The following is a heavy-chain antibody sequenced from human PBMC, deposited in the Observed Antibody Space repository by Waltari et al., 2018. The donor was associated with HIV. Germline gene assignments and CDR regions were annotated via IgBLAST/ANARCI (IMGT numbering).Heavy chain of an antibody. CDR1: GYTFTSYA. J-gene: IGHJ4*02. Sequence: QVQLVQSGAEVKKPGASVKVSGKASGYTFTSYALHWVRQAPGQRLEWMGWINAGNGNTKYSQKFQGRVTITRDTSASTAYMELSSLRSEDTAVYYCARDGYYYDSSGYSSYFDYWGQGTLVTVSS. D-gene: IGHD3-22*01. CDR3: ARDGYYYDSSGYSSYFDY. CDR2: INAGNGNT. V-gene: IGHV1-3*01.